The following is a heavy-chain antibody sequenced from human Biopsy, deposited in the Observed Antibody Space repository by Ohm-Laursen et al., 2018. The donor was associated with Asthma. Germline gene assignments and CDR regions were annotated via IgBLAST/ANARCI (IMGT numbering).Heavy chain of an antibody. V-gene: IGHV3-9*01. CDR2: ISWNSGHI. CDR1: GFSLDDYA. CDR3: ARDFGAGDSDGDDLTLTHYYGMDV. Sequence: SLRLSCTASGFSLDDYAMYWGRQAPGKGPEWVSVISWNSGHIAYADSVKGRFTISRDTTKNSLYLQMNNLRVEDTAFYYCARDFGAGDSDGDDLTLTHYYGMDVWGQGTSVTVSS. J-gene: IGHJ6*02. D-gene: IGHD3-16*01.